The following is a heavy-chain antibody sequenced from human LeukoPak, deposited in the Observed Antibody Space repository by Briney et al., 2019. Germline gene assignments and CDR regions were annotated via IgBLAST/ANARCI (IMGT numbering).Heavy chain of an antibody. J-gene: IGHJ4*02. CDR2: ISSNGGST. CDR3: VKARGIQLWLPGDY. V-gene: IGHV3-64D*09. CDR1: GFTFSRYA. Sequence: PGGSLRLSCSASGFTFSRYAMHWVRQAPGKGLEYVSAISSNGGSTYYGDSVKGRFTISRDNSKNTLYLQMSSLRAEDTAVHYCVKARGIQLWLPGDYWGQGTLVTASS. D-gene: IGHD5-18*01.